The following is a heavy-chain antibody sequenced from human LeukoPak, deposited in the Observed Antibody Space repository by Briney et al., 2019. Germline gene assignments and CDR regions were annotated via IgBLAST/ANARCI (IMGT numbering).Heavy chain of an antibody. CDR2: IYYSGST. D-gene: IGHD3-22*01. V-gene: IGHV4-59*08. J-gene: IGHJ5*02. CDR3: ARRPEYYDGSGNQSWFDP. Sequence: PSETLSLTCTVSGGSISGYYWSWIRQPPGKGLEWIGNIYYSGSTNYNPSLKSRVTISVDTSKNQFSLKLSSVTAADTAVYYCARRPEYYDGSGNQSWFDPWGQGTLVTVSS. CDR1: GGSISGYY.